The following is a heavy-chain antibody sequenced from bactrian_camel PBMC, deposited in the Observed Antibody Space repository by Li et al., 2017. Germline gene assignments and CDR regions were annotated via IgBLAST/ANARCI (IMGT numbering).Heavy chain of an antibody. D-gene: IGHD2*01. CDR1: GYTGASC. J-gene: IGHJ7*01. V-gene: IGHV3S55*01. CDR2: INVDGTT. Sequence: VQLVESGGGSAQAGGSLRLSCAASGYTGASCMAWFRESPGKKREGVAAINVDGTTSYADSVQGRFTISKDNAKNTLYLQMDSLKPEDTAMYYCAADIGLSGGYCYRGVTGVYYSGMDYWGKGTQVTVS.